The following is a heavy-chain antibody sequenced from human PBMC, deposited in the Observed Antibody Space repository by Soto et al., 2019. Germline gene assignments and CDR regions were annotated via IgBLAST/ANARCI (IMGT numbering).Heavy chain of an antibody. CDR2: INSDGSST. D-gene: IGHD6-19*01. CDR1: GFTFSSYW. CDR3: ARRDSSGWYGYYYYGMDV. Sequence: GGSLRLSCAASGFTFSSYWMHWVRQAPGKRLVWVSRINSDGSSTSYADSVKGRFTISRDNAKNTLYLQMNSLRAEDTAVYYCARRDSSGWYGYYYYGMDVWGQGTTVTVSS. J-gene: IGHJ6*02. V-gene: IGHV3-74*01.